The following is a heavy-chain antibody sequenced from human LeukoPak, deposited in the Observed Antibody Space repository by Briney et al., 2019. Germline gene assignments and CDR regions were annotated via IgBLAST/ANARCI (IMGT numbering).Heavy chain of an antibody. CDR1: GFTFSKYW. D-gene: IGHD3-22*01. Sequence: GGSPRLSCAASGFTFSKYWMSWIRQAPGKGLEWAAHISEDGSNKYYVESVKGRFTISRDNAKNSLYLQMNSLRVEDAAVYYCVSWAGKYYETSDYSLVPANSWGQGTLVTVSS. J-gene: IGHJ4*02. V-gene: IGHV3-7*01. CDR2: ISEDGSNK. CDR3: VSWAGKYYETSDYSLVPANS.